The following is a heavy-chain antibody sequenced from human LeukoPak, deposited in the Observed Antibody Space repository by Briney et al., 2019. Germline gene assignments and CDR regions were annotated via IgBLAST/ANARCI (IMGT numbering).Heavy chain of an antibody. Sequence: RASVKVSCKASGYTFTSYGISWVRQAPGQGLEWMGWISAYNGNTNYAQKLQGRVTMTTDTSTSTAYMELRSLRSDDTAVYYCARVLTAAGSYYMDVWGKGTTVTVSS. CDR2: ISAYNGNT. CDR1: GYTFTSYG. CDR3: ARVLTAAGSYYMDV. J-gene: IGHJ6*03. V-gene: IGHV1-18*01. D-gene: IGHD6-13*01.